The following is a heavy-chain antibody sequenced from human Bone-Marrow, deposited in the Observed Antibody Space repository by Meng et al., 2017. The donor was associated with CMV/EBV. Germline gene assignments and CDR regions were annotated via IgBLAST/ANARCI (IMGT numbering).Heavy chain of an antibody. V-gene: IGHV1-18*01. CDR3: ARDYFESSGSSSFAYYGMDV. Sequence: ASVKVSCKASGYRFTSYGISWVRQAPGQGLEWMGWISGFDGHTNDAQQFQGRVTMTIDTPTSTAYMELSGLRSGDTAVYYCARDYFESSGSSSFAYYGMDVWGQGTTVTISS. D-gene: IGHD3-22*01. CDR1: GYRFTSYG. J-gene: IGHJ6*02. CDR2: ISGFDGHT.